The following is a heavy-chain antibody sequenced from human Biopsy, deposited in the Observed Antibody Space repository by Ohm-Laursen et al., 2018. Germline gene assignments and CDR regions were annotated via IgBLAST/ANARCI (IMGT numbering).Heavy chain of an antibody. CDR1: GFTFSAYE. V-gene: IGHV3-48*03. J-gene: IGHJ4*02. CDR3: ARDLK. Sequence: SLRLSCAASGFTFSAYEMNWVRQAPGKGLEWVSYISFTGPSSYYVDSVKGRFTISRDNAKNSLYLQMNSLRAEDTGIYYCARDLKWGQGTLVTVSS. CDR2: ISFTGPSS.